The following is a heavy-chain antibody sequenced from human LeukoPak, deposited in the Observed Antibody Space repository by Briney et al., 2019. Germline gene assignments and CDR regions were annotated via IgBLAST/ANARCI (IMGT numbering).Heavy chain of an antibody. CDR3: AKDYIAVAGTGPYFDY. Sequence: PGGSLRLSCAASGFTFSSYWMPWVRQAPGKGLVWVSRINSDGSSTSYADSVKGRFTISRDNAKNTLYLQMNSLRAEDTAVYYCAKDYIAVAGTGPYFDYWGQGTLVTVSS. J-gene: IGHJ4*02. D-gene: IGHD6-19*01. CDR2: INSDGSST. CDR1: GFTFSSYW. V-gene: IGHV3-74*01.